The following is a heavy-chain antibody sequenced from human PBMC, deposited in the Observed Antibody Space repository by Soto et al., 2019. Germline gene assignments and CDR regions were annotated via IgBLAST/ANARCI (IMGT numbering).Heavy chain of an antibody. J-gene: IGHJ5*02. CDR1: GYNFNGFG. CDR3: ARVDFGVAAA. V-gene: IGHV1-18*01. Sequence: ASVKVSCKASGYNFNGFGVTWVRQAPGQGLEWMGWISAYNGNTNYAQKLQGRVTMTTDTSTSTAYMELRSLRSDDTAVYYCARVDFGVAAAWGQGTLVTVSS. CDR2: ISAYNGNT. D-gene: IGHD3-3*01.